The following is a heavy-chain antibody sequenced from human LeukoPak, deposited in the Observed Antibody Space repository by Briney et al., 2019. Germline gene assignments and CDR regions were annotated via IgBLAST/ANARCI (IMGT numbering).Heavy chain of an antibody. V-gene: IGHV3-74*01. Sequence: GVSLRLSCAASGFTLSYYDMICVREAPGKGLVWVSRINSDGSSTSYADSVKGRLTISRDNAKNTMYLQMNSLRAEDTAVYYCARGYGGYSGYLDVCGRGTTVTVS. D-gene: IGHD4-17*01. CDR3: ARGYGGYSGYLDV. J-gene: IGHJ6*03. CDR2: INSDGSST. CDR1: GFTLSYYD.